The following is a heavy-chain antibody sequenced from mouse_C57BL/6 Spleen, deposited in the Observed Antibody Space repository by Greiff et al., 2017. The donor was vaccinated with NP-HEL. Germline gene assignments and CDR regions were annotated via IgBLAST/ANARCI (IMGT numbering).Heavy chain of an antibody. CDR2: IYPSDSET. V-gene: IGHV1-61*01. CDR3: ARRGGAWGAMDY. D-gene: IGHD4-1*01. J-gene: IGHJ4*01. Sequence: QVQLQQPGAELVRPGSSVKLSCKASGYTFTSYWMDWVKQRPGQGLEWIGNIYPSDSETHYNQKFKDKATLTVDKSSSTAYMQLSRLTSEDSAVYYCARRGGAWGAMDYWGQGTSVTVSS. CDR1: GYTFTSYW.